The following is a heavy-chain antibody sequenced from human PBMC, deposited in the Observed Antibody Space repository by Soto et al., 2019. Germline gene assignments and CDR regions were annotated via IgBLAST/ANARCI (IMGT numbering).Heavy chain of an antibody. J-gene: IGHJ4*02. CDR3: VRAWTGNSYGYFY. CDR2: INPGSTTR. D-gene: IGHD5-18*01. Sequence: EVQLVESGGGLVQRGGSPRLSCTVSGLTFTTYNFNWVRQAPGKGLEWISFINPGSTTRHYADSVKGRFTISRDKAKNALYLQMNSLTDADAAVYYCVRAWTGNSYGYFYWGQGTRVTVSS. V-gene: IGHV3-48*02. CDR1: GLTFTTYN.